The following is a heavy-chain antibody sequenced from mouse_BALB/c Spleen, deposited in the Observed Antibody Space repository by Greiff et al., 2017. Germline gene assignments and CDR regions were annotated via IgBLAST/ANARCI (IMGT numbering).Heavy chain of an antibody. V-gene: IGHV5-9-4*01. CDR1: GFTFSSYA. J-gene: IGHJ4*01. CDR2: ISSGGSYT. D-gene: IGHD1-1*01. Sequence: DVKLVESGGGLVKPGGSLKLSCAASGFTFSSYAMSWVRQSPEKRLEWVAEISSGGSYTYYPDTVTGRFTISRDNAKNTLYLEMSSLRSEDTAMYYCARDRDYYGSSYYAMDYWGQGTSVTVSS. CDR3: ARDRDYYGSSYYAMDY.